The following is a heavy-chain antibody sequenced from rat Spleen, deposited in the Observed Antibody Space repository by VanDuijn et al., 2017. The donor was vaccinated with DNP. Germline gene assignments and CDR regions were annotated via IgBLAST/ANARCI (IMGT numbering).Heavy chain of an antibody. Sequence: EVQLVESGGGLVQPGGSLKLSCAASGFTFSNYGILWIRQAPTRGLEWVASISPSGGTTYYRDSVKGRCTISRDNAESILYLQMDSLRSEDTATYYCATGIFPVMDYFDNWGQGVMVTVSS. CDR1: GFTFSNYG. D-gene: IGHD1-4*01. CDR3: ATGIFPVMDYFDN. V-gene: IGHV5-19*01. CDR2: ISPSGGTT. J-gene: IGHJ2*01.